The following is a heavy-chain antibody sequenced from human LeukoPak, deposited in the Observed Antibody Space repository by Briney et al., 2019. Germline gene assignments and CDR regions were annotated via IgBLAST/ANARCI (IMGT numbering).Heavy chain of an antibody. CDR2: INTNAGNP. J-gene: IGHJ4*02. CDR3: ARIPRWPTTYYFDY. CDR1: GYMFTNYA. Sequence: EASVKVSCKASGYMFTNYAMNWVRQAPGQGLEWMGRINTNAGNPTYAQGFTGRFVFSLDTSVSTAYLLISSLKAEDTAVYYCARIPRWPTTYYFDYWGQGTLVTVSS. V-gene: IGHV7-4-1*02. D-gene: IGHD1-1*01.